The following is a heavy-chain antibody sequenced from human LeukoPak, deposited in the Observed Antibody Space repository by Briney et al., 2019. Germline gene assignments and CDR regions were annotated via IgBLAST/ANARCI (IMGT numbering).Heavy chain of an antibody. J-gene: IGHJ4*02. D-gene: IGHD1-26*01. Sequence: GGSLRLSCEASGFTFSSYSISWVRQAPGRGLEWVSLISGNGGVTYYVDSVRGRFTISRDNSKNTLFLQMNSLRAEDTAVYYCAKHSGEVIVGATVNAWGQGTLVTVSS. CDR3: AKHSGEVIVGATVNA. CDR1: GFTFSSYS. V-gene: IGHV3-23*01. CDR2: ISGNGGVT.